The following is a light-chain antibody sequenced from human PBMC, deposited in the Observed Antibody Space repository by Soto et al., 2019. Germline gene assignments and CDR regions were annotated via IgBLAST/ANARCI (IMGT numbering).Light chain of an antibody. Sequence: ENVLTQSPATLSLSPGERATLSCRASQSVSSNLAWYQQKPGQSPRLLIYDASNRATGIPARFSGSGSGTDFTLTISSLQPEDFAVYYCQQYGSSPPFTFGQGTKVDIK. CDR3: QQYGSSPPFT. CDR2: DAS. CDR1: QSVSSN. V-gene: IGKV3-11*01. J-gene: IGKJ1*01.